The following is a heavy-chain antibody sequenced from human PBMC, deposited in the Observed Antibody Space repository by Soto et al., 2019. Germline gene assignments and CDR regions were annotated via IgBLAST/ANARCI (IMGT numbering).Heavy chain of an antibody. CDR2: IIPMLDIT. V-gene: IGHV1-69*04. CDR3: ARDLDYCGTTTCYKPFDY. D-gene: IGHD2-2*02. J-gene: IGHJ4*02. Sequence: GASVKVSCKASGGTFSIYAINWLRQAPGQGIEWMGRIIPMLDITNYSQKFQDRVSITADKSTGAVYIELSSLRSEDTALYYCARDLDYCGTTTCYKPFDYWGQGTPVTVSS. CDR1: GGTFSIYA.